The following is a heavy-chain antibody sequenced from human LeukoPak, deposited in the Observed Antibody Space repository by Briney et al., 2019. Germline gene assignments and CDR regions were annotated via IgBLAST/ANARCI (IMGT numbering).Heavy chain of an antibody. Sequence: SETLSLTCTVSGGSISSYYWSWIRQPPGKGLEWVGHIYSSGSTNYNPSLKSRVTISVDTSKNQFSLKLSSVTAADTAVYYCARNYDSSGYTAFGYWGRGTLVTVSS. D-gene: IGHD3-22*01. CDR3: ARNYDSSGYTAFGY. J-gene: IGHJ4*02. V-gene: IGHV4-59*01. CDR1: GGSISSYY. CDR2: IYSSGST.